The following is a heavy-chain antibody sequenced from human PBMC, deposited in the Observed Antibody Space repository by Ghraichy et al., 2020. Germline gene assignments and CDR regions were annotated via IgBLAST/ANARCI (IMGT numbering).Heavy chain of an antibody. J-gene: IGHJ5*02. CDR1: GGSISSGGYY. V-gene: IGHV4-31*03. CDR2: IYYSGST. D-gene: IGHD2-2*01. CDR3: ARDQGGCSSTSCYHWFDP. Sequence: LRLSCTVSGGSISSGGYYWSWIRQHPGKGLEWIGYIYYSGSTYYHPSLKSRVTISVDTSKNQFSLKLSPVTAADTAVYYCARDQGGCSSTSCYHWFDPWGQGTLVTVSS.